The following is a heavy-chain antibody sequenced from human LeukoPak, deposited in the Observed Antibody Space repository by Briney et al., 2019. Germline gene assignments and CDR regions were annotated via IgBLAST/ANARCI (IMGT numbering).Heavy chain of an antibody. CDR1: GYPISSGYY. Sequence: SETLSLTCTVSGYPISSGYYWAWIRQPPGKGLEWIGNIYHSGSTYYNPSLKSRVTISVDTSKNQFSLQLTSVTAADTAVYYCARAYSSSWYFNWFDPWGQGTLVTVSS. D-gene: IGHD6-13*01. V-gene: IGHV4-38-2*02. CDR2: IYHSGST. CDR3: ARAYSSSWYFNWFDP. J-gene: IGHJ5*02.